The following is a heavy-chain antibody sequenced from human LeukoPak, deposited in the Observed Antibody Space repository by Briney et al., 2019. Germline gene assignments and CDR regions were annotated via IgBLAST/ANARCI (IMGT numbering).Heavy chain of an antibody. CDR3: ARQGEGWLQIPYWYFDL. CDR2: IYYSGST. D-gene: IGHD5-24*01. J-gene: IGHJ2*01. V-gene: IGHV4-39*01. Sequence: KPSETLSLSCTVSGGSIRRSGYYWAWIRQPPGKGLEWIGTIYYSGSTNYNPSLKSRVTISVDTSKNQFSLKLSSVTAADTAVYYCARQGEGWLQIPYWYFDLWGRGTLVTVSS. CDR1: GGSIRRSGYY.